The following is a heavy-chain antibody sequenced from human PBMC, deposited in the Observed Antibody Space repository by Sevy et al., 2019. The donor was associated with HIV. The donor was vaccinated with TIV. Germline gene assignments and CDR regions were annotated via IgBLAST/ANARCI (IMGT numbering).Heavy chain of an antibody. V-gene: IGHV4-59*08. CDR2: IHFSGFT. J-gene: IGHJ5*02. Sequence: SENLSLTCTVSGASISSSYWSWIRQPPGKGLEWVGYIHFSGFTNYNPSLKSRGTISVDTSKNHFSLKLTSVTAADTAVYYCARHVDARWFDPWGQGTLVTVSS. CDR1: GASISSSY. CDR3: ARHVDARWFDP. D-gene: IGHD2-2*01.